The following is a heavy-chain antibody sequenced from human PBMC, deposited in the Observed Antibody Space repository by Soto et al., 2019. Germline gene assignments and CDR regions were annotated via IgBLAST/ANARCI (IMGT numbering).Heavy chain of an antibody. CDR2: FSPSGGRT. V-gene: IGHV1-46*01. D-gene: IGHD7-27*01. CDR1: GYSFTGYY. CDR3: ARVLTEYDC. Sequence: ASVKVSCKASGYSFTGYYIHWVRQAPGQGLEWMGIFSPSGGRTYYAQSFEGRVTMTGDASTTTVFMELTSLRSDDTAGYVCARVLTEYDCWGPGTLVTVSS. J-gene: IGHJ4*02.